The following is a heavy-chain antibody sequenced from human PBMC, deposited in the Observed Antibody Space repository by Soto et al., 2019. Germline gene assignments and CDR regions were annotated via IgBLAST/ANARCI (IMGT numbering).Heavy chain of an antibody. Sequence: SETLSLTCTVSGGSIRIYYWSWVRQAPGKGLEWIGYLYNSGSTVYNPSLKSRVTISVDTSKNQFSLKLNSVTAADTAVYYCAGKWGTFAFDIGGKGKMVTVS. CDR1: GGSIRIYY. D-gene: IGHD2-8*01. CDR3: AGKWGTFAFDI. CDR2: LYNSGST. V-gene: IGHV4-59*01. J-gene: IGHJ3*02.